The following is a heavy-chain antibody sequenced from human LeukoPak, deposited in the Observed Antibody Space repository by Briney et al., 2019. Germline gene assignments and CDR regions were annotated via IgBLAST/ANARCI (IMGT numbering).Heavy chain of an antibody. J-gene: IGHJ5*02. CDR3: ARDPMTTVTPGWFDP. Sequence: SETLSLTCAVYGGSFSGYYWSWIRQPPGKGLEWIGEINHSGSTNYNPSLKSRVTISVDTSKNQFSLKLSSVTAADTAVYYCARDPMTTVTPGWFDPWGQGTLVTVSS. V-gene: IGHV4-34*01. CDR2: INHSGST. D-gene: IGHD4-17*01. CDR1: GGSFSGYY.